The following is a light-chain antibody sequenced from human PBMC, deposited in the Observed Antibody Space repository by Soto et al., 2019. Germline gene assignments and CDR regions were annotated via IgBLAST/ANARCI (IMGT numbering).Light chain of an antibody. V-gene: IGKV3-15*01. CDR1: QSVRSN. Sequence: EIVMTQSPATLSVSPGERATLSCRASQSVRSNYLAWYQQKPGQAPRLLIYDASTRATGIPARFSGSGSGTEFTLTISSLQSEDLAVYFCQQYSDWPLTFGRDQSGY. CDR2: DAS. CDR3: QQYSDWPLT. J-gene: IGKJ3*01.